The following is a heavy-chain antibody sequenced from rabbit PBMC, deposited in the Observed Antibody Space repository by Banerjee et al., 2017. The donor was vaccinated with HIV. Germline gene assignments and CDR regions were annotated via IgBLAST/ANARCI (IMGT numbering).Heavy chain of an antibody. CDR3: ARGGL. CDR2: IDTGDGST. V-gene: IGHV1S47*01. CDR1: GFDFTNNA. J-gene: IGHJ4*01. Sequence: QEQLVESGGGLVQPEGSLTLTCKASGFDFTNNAMCWVRQALGKGLEWIASIDTGDGSTYYASWAKGRFTISKTSSTTVTLQMTNLTAADTATYFCARGGLWGPGTLVTVS.